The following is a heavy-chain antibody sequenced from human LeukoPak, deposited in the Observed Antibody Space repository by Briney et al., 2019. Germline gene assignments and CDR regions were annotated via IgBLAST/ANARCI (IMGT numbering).Heavy chain of an antibody. J-gene: IGHJ4*02. V-gene: IGHV3-23*01. CDR3: ANGPTKDGFHYYFDF. Sequence: GGSLRLSCTASGFTFGDYAMSWVRQAPGKGLEWVSVISGVDGSTYYADSVTGRFTISRDNSKNTLSLYMNSLRDDDTAIYYCANGPTKDGFHYYFDFWGQGTLVTVSS. D-gene: IGHD5-24*01. CDR1: GFTFGDYA. CDR2: ISGVDGST.